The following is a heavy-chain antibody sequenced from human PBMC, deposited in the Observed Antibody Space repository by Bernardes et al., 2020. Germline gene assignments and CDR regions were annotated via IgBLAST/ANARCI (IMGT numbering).Heavy chain of an antibody. CDR1: GFTFSSYA. J-gene: IGHJ4*03. V-gene: IGHV3-23*01. CDR2: ISPGGVST. CDR3: AKNKDFDY. Sequence: GGSLRLSRAASGFTFSSYAMSWVRQAPGKGLEWVSGISPGGVSTYYTDSVKGRFTISRDNSKNTLYLQMNSLRAEDTALYYCAKNKDFDYWGQGTTVTVSS.